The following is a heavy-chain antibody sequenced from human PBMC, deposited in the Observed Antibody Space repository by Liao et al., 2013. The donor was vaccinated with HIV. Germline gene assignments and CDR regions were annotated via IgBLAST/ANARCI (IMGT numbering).Heavy chain of an antibody. CDR1: GGSISSYY. CDR3: ARTDQYYDFWNGYENWFDP. V-gene: IGHV4-4*07. D-gene: IGHD3-3*01. J-gene: IGHJ5*02. CDR2: IYATGST. Sequence: QVQLQESGPGLVKPSETLSLTCTVSGGSISSYYWSWIRQPAGKGLEWIGQIYATGSTNYNPSLNSRVSISVDTSKNQISLTMNAVTAADTAVYYCARTDQYYDFWNGYENWFDPWGQGTLVTVSS.